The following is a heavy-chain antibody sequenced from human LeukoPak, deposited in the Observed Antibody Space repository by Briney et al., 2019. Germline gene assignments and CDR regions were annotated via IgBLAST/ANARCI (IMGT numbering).Heavy chain of an antibody. J-gene: IGHJ4*02. D-gene: IGHD2-8*01. V-gene: IGHV3-23*01. CDR3: AKDIVLMVYAEEDY. CDR2: ISNNGGYT. Sequence: GGSLRLSCAASGFTFSSSAMSWVRQAPGKGLEWVSAISNNGGYTYYADSVQGRFTISRDNSKSTLYLQMNSLRAEDTAVYYCAKDIVLMVYAEEDYWGQGTLVTVSS. CDR1: GFTFSSSA.